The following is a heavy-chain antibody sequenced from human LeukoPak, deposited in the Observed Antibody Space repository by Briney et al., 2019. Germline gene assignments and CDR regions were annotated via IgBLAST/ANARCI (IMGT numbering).Heavy chain of an antibody. CDR3: ARCRTQLWSDAFDI. V-gene: IGHV4-4*07. J-gene: IGHJ3*02. Sequence: SETVSLTCTLSGRSISSYYWSWIPQPAGKGLEWIGRIYRSGSANYNPSLKSRVTISVDESKNHFSLKLNSVTAADTAVYYCARCRTQLWSDAFDIWGQGTMLTVSS. CDR2: IYRSGSA. CDR1: GRSISSYY. D-gene: IGHD5-18*01.